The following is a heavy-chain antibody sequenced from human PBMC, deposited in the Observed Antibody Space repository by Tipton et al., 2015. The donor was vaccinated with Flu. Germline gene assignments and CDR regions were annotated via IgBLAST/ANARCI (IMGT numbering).Heavy chain of an antibody. D-gene: IGHD1-26*01. J-gene: IGHJ4*02. V-gene: IGHV3-48*03. CDR3: AREGVGSSGSYYLVSSNDY. CDR2: ISSSGSTI. Sequence: SLRLSCAASGFTFSSYEMNWVRQAPGKGLEWVSYISSSGSTIYYADSVKGRFTISRDNAKNSLYLQMNSLRAEDTAVYYCAREGVGSSGSYYLVSSNDYWGQGTLVTVSS. CDR1: GFTFSSYE.